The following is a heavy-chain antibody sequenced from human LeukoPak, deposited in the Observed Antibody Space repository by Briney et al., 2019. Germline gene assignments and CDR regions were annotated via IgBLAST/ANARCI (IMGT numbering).Heavy chain of an antibody. D-gene: IGHD1-26*01. V-gene: IGHV4-39*01. Sequence: SETLSLTCTVSGGSISSSSYYWGWIRQPPGKGLEWIGSIYYSGSTYYNPSLKSRVTISVDTSKNQFSLKLSSVTAADTAVYYCARGPPSGATRFDYWGQGTLVTVSS. J-gene: IGHJ4*02. CDR2: IYYSGST. CDR3: ARGPPSGATRFDY. CDR1: GGSISSSSYY.